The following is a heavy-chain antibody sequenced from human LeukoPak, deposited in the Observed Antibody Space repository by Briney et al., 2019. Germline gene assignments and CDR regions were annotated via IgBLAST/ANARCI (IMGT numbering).Heavy chain of an antibody. CDR3: AKWQQQLVRDEYFQH. Sequence: PGGSLRLSCAASGFTVSSNYMSWVRQAPGKGLEWVSVIYSGGSTYYADSVKGRFTISRDNSKNTLYLQMNSLRAEDTAVYYCAKWQQQLVRDEYFQHWGQGTLVTVSS. V-gene: IGHV3-66*02. CDR1: GFTVSSNY. D-gene: IGHD6-13*01. J-gene: IGHJ1*01. CDR2: IYSGGST.